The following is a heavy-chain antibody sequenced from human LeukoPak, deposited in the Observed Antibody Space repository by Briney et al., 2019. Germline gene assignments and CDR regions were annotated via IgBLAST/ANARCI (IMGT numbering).Heavy chain of an antibody. D-gene: IGHD1-26*01. V-gene: IGHV4-39*07. CDR2: IYYSGST. CDR1: GGSISSSSYY. CDR3: AASGNGGSYRDY. Sequence: SETLSLTCTVSGGSISSSSYYWGWIRQPPGKGLEWIGSIYYSGSTYYNPSLKSRVTISVDTSKNQFSLKLSSVTAADTAVYYCAASGNGGSYRDYWGQGTLVTVSS. J-gene: IGHJ4*02.